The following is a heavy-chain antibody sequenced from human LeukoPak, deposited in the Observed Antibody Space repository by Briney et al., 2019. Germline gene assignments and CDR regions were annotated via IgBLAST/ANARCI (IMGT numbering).Heavy chain of an antibody. D-gene: IGHD3-9*01. CDR1: GGSISSYY. V-gene: IGHV4-34*01. CDR3: ARGLYDILTGYYDY. J-gene: IGHJ4*02. Sequence: SETLSLTCTVSGGSISSYYWSWIRQPPGKGLEWIGEINHSGSTNYNPSLKSRVTISVDTSKNQFSLKLSSVTAADTAVYYCARGLYDILTGYYDYWGQGTLVTVSS. CDR2: INHSGST.